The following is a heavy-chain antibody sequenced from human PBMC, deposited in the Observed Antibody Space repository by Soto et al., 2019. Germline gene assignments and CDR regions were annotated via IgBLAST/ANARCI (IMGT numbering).Heavy chain of an antibody. V-gene: IGHV3-33*01. J-gene: IGHJ4*02. CDR2: IWYDGSNK. CDR3: ARAEAWWELRY. Sequence: QVQLVESGGGVVQPGRSLRLSCAAPGFTFSSYGMHWVRQAPGKGLEWVAVIWYDGSNKYYADSVKGRFTISRDNSKNTLYLQMNSLRAEDTAVYYCARAEAWWELRYWGQGTLVTVSS. CDR1: GFTFSSYG. D-gene: IGHD1-26*01.